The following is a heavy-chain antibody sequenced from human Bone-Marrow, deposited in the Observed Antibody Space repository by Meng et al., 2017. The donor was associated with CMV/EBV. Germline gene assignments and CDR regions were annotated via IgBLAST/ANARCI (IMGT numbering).Heavy chain of an antibody. CDR3: ARLGGENWLDP. V-gene: IGHV4-61*01. CDR2: IYYSGST. CDR1: GGSVSSGSYY. J-gene: IGHJ5*02. Sequence: GSLRLSCTVSGGSVSSGSYYWSWIRQPPGKGLEWIGYIYYSGSTNYNPSLKSRVTISVDTSKNQFSLKLSSVTAADTAVYYCARLGGENWLDPWGQGTLVTVSS. D-gene: IGHD3-16*01.